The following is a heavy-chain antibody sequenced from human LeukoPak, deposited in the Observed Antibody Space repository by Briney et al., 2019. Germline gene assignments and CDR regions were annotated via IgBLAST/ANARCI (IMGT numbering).Heavy chain of an antibody. CDR2: ITGSGVST. CDR3: AKGGYGSENYYDEVY. CDR1: GFTFSNYA. Sequence: PGGSLRLSCEASGFTFSNYALTWVRQAPGKGLEWVSGITGSGVSTKYADSVKGRLTISRDNSKNTLYLQMNSLRAEDTAVYHCAKGGYGSENYYDEVYWGQGTLVTVSS. V-gene: IGHV3-23*01. D-gene: IGHD3-10*01. J-gene: IGHJ4*02.